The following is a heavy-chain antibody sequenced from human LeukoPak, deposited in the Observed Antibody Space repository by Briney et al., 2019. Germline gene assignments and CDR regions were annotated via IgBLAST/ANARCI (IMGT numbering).Heavy chain of an antibody. CDR1: GGSISSYY. CDR3: ARDRRLDFWDYYYYYMDV. D-gene: IGHD3-3*01. J-gene: IGHJ6*03. Sequence: SETLSLTCTVSGGSISSYYWSWIRQPAGKGLEWIGRIYTSGSTNYNPSLKSRVTTSVDTSKNQFSLKLSSVAAADTAAYYCARDRRLDFWDYYYYYMDVWGKGTTVTVSS. V-gene: IGHV4-4*07. CDR2: IYTSGST.